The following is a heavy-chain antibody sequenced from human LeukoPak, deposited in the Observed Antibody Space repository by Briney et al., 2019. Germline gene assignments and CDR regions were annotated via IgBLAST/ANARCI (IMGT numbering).Heavy chain of an antibody. J-gene: IGHJ6*02. Sequence: AASVKVSCKASGYTFTSYYMHWVRQAPGQGLEWMGIINPSGGSTSYAQKFQGRVTMTRDTSTSTVYMELSSLRSEDTAVYYCARTLLRFLEWLPYYYYYGMDVWGQGTTVTVSS. CDR3: ARTLLRFLEWLPYYYYYGMDV. D-gene: IGHD3-3*01. CDR1: GYTFTSYY. CDR2: INPSGGST. V-gene: IGHV1-46*01.